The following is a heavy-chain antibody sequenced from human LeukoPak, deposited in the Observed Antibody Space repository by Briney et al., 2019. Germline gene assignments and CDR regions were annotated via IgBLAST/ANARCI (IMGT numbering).Heavy chain of an antibody. Sequence: ASVKVSCKASGYTFTSYYMHWVRQAPGQGLEWVGIINPSGGSTSYAQKFQGRVTMTRDTSTSTVYMELSSLRSEDTAVYYCARVRVVAATHDAFDIWGQGTMVTVSS. CDR3: ARVRVVAATHDAFDI. CDR1: GYTFTSYY. CDR2: INPSGGST. J-gene: IGHJ3*02. D-gene: IGHD2-15*01. V-gene: IGHV1-46*01.